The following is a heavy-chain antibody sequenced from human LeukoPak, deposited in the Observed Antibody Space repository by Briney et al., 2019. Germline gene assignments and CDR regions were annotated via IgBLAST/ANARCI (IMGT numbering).Heavy chain of an antibody. CDR1: GGSISSGGYY. CDR2: IYYSGST. CDR3: AREVRFRDYFDY. Sequence: SQTLSLTCTVSGGSISSGGYYWSWIRQHPGKGLEWIGYIYYSGSTYYNPSLKSRVTISVDMSKNQFSLKLSSVTAADTAVYYCAREVRFRDYFDYWGQGTLVTVSS. J-gene: IGHJ4*02. V-gene: IGHV4-31*03. D-gene: IGHD3-10*01.